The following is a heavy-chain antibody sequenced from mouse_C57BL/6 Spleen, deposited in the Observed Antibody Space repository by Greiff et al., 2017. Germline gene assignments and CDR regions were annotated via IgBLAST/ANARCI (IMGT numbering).Heavy chain of an antibody. J-gene: IGHJ1*03. V-gene: IGHV7-1*01. Sequence: DVKLVESGGGLVQSGRSLRLSCATSGFTFSDFYMEWVRQAPGKGLEWIAASRNKANDYTTEYSASVKGRFIVSRDTSQSILYLQMNALRAEDTAIYYCARVPNYGSWYFDVWGTGTTVTVSS. D-gene: IGHD1-1*01. CDR3: ARVPNYGSWYFDV. CDR2: SRNKANDYTT. CDR1: GFTFSDFY.